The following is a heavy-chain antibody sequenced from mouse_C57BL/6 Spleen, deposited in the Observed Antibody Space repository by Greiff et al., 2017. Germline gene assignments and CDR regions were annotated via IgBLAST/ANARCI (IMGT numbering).Heavy chain of an antibody. CDR2: IYPGSGST. D-gene: IGHD2-5*01. J-gene: IGHJ2*01. Sequence: QVQLQQPGAELVKPGASVKMSCKASGYTFTSYWITWVKQRPGQGLEWIGDIYPGSGSTNYNEKFKSKATLTVDTSSSTAYMQLSSLTSEDSAVYYCAAYYSKGGYVDYWGQGTTRTVSS. CDR3: AAYYSKGGYVDY. V-gene: IGHV1-55*01. CDR1: GYTFTSYW.